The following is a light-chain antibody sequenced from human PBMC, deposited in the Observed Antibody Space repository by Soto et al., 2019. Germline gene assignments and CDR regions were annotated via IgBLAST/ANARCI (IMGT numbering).Light chain of an antibody. V-gene: IGLV2-14*01. Sequence: QSVLTQPASVSGSPGQSITISCTGTSSDVGGYNYVSWYQQHPGKAPKLMIYDVSNRPSGVSNRFSGPKSGNTASLTISGLQAEDEADYYCSSYTSSSTSHVVFGGGTKLTVL. CDR3: SSYTSSSTSHVV. CDR1: SSDVGGYNY. J-gene: IGLJ2*01. CDR2: DVS.